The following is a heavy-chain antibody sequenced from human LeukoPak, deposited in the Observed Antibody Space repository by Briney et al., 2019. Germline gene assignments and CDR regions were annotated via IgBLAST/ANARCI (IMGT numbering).Heavy chain of an antibody. CDR3: ARDKTQQIDY. Sequence: PSETLSLTCAVYGGSFSGYYWSWIRQPPGKGLEWIGEINHSGSTNYNPSLKSRVTISVDTSKNQFSLKLSSVTAADTAVYYCARDKTQQIDYWGQGTLVTVSS. J-gene: IGHJ4*02. CDR2: INHSGST. D-gene: IGHD1/OR15-1a*01. V-gene: IGHV4-34*01. CDR1: GGSFSGYY.